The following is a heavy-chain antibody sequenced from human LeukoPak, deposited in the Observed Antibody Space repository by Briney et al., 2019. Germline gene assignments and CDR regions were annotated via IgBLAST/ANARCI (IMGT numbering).Heavy chain of an antibody. Sequence: GGSLRLSCAASGFTFSSYAMHWVRQAPGKGLEWVSGISWNSGSIGYADSVKGRFTISRDNAKNSLFLQMSSLRAEDTAVYYCARAGKLTDYWGQGALVTVSS. J-gene: IGHJ4*02. D-gene: IGHD3-9*01. CDR3: ARAGKLTDY. CDR1: GFTFSSYA. V-gene: IGHV3-9*01. CDR2: ISWNSGSI.